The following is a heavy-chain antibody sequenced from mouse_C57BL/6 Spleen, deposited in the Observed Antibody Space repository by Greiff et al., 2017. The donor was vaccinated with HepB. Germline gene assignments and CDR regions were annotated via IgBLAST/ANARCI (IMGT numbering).Heavy chain of an antibody. CDR2: IHPNSGST. CDR3: ARGGPTWFAY. CDR1: GYTFTSYW. V-gene: IGHV1-64*01. Sequence: QVQLQQSGAELVKPGASVKLSCKASGYTFTSYWMHWVKQRPGQGLEWIGMIHPNSGSTNYNEKFKSKATLTVDKSSSTAYMQLSSLTSADSAVYYCARGGPTWFAYWGQGTLVTVSA. J-gene: IGHJ3*01.